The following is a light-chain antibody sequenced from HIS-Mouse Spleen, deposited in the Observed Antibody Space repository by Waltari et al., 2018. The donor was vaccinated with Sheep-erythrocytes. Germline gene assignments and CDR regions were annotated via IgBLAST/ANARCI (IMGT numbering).Light chain of an antibody. J-gene: IGLJ2*01. CDR1: KLGDKY. V-gene: IGLV3-1*01. Sequence: SYELTQPPSVSVSPGQTASITCSGDKLGDKYACWYQQKPGQSPVLVIYQDSKGPSGSPERFSGSNSGNTATLTISGTQAMDEADYYCQAWDSSTAWNVVFGGGTKLTVL. CDR3: QAWDSSTAWNVV. CDR2: QDS.